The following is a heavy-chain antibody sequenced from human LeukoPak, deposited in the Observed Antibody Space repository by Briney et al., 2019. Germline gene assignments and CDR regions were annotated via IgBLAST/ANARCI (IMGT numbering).Heavy chain of an antibody. Sequence: SETLSLTCTVSGDSIISNIYWWDWVRLPPGEGLEWIGATFYTGRTFYSPSLKSRVTVSVDTSKNQFSLDLSSATAADTAVYYCARRRHNFVYDVWGQGTRVTVSS. CDR1: GDSIISNIYW. CDR3: ARRRHNFVYDV. D-gene: IGHD1-20*01. V-gene: IGHV4-39*01. CDR2: TFYTGRT. J-gene: IGHJ3*01.